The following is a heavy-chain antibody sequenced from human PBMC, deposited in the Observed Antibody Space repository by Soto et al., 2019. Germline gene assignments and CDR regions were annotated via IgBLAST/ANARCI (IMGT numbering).Heavy chain of an antibody. V-gene: IGHV3-30*03. CDR2: VSHDGRNT. CDR3: ARGGRQWLVTSAFNY. CDR1: GFTFSDYA. D-gene: IGHD6-19*01. Sequence: VQLVESGGGVVQPGRSLRLSCAASGFTFSDYAMHWVRQAPGKGLEWVAVVSHDGRNTHYADSVKGRFTISRDSSKNTVSLEMTSLRAEETAVYYCARGGRQWLVTSAFNYWGQGALVTVSS. J-gene: IGHJ4*02.